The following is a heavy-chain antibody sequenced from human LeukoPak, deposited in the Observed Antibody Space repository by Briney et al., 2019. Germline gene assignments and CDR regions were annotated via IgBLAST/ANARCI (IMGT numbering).Heavy chain of an antibody. CDR3: ARGEGYSYGYFLH. D-gene: IGHD1-26*01. J-gene: IGHJ1*01. CDR1: GYTFTTYY. Sequence: ASVKVSCKTSGYTFTTYYMHWVRQAPGQGLEWMGQIVPVFGMAKYAQKFQGRLTITTDESSNTVYMDLSGLRSDDTAVYYCARGEGYSYGYFLHWGQGSLVTVS. V-gene: IGHV1-46*01. CDR2: IVPVFGMA.